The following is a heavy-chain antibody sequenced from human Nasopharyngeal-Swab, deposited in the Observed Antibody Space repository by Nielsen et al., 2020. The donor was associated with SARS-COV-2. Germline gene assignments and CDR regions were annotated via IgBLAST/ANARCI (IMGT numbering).Heavy chain of an antibody. CDR1: GYTFTSYA. Sequence: ASVKVSCKASGYTFTSYAMHWVRQAPGQRLEWMGWINAGNGNTKYSQKFQGRVTITRDTSASTAYMELSRLRSEDTAVYYCARDQSTTIFGVVIARISGAFDIWGQGTMVTVSS. V-gene: IGHV1-3*01. CDR3: ARDQSTTIFGVVIARISGAFDI. D-gene: IGHD3-3*01. CDR2: INAGNGNT. J-gene: IGHJ3*02.